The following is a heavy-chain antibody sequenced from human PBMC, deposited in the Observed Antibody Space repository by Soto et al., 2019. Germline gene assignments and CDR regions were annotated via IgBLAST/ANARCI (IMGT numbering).Heavy chain of an antibody. D-gene: IGHD3-22*01. CDR2: VSYDGTNK. CDR1: GFTFSTYA. Sequence: PGGSLRLSCAASGFTFSTYAMHWVRQAPGKGLEWVAVVSYDGTNKYYTDSVKGRFTISRDNSENTLYLQMNSLRAEDTTVYYCARDYVDSSGYYCNFDYSGQGTLVTVSS. J-gene: IGHJ4*02. V-gene: IGHV3-30*03. CDR3: ARDYVDSSGYYCNFDY.